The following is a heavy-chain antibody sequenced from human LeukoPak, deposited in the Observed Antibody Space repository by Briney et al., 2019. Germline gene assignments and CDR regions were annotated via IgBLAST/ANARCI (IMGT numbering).Heavy chain of an antibody. Sequence: SETLSLTCTVPGYSISSGYYWGWIRQPPGKGLECIGSIYHSGSTYYNPSLKSRVTISVDTSKNQFSLKLSSVTAADTAVYYCARTRYYYNSRSYGAPYYFDYWGQGTLVTVSS. J-gene: IGHJ4*02. V-gene: IGHV4-38-2*02. CDR2: IYHSGST. CDR1: GYSISSGYY. CDR3: ARTRYYYNSRSYGAPYYFDY. D-gene: IGHD3-10*01.